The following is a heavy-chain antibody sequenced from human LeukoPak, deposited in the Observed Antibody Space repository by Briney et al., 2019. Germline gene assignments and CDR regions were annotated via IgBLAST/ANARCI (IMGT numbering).Heavy chain of an antibody. V-gene: IGHV1-69*05. CDR2: IIPIFGTA. J-gene: IGHJ4*02. D-gene: IGHD6-19*01. CDR1: GGTFSSYA. Sequence: SVKVSCKAPGGTFSSYAISWVRQAPGQGLEWMGGIIPIFGTANYAQKFQGRVTITTDESTSTAYMELSSLRSEDTAVYYCARGPQWLALYYFDYWGQGTLVTVSS. CDR3: ARGPQWLALYYFDY.